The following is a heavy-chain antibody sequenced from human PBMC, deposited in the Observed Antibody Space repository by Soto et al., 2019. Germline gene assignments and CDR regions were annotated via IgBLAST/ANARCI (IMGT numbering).Heavy chain of an antibody. V-gene: IGHV3-48*01. CDR2: ISSSSSTI. CDR1: GFTFSSYS. CDR3: ARALRITGTRGGYYYYMDV. Sequence: LKLSCAASGFTFSSYSMNWVSQAPGKGMEWVSYISSSSSTIYYADSVKGRFTISRGNAKNSLYLQMNSLRAEDTAVYYCARALRITGTRGGYYYYMDVWGKGTTVTVSS. J-gene: IGHJ6*03. D-gene: IGHD1-7*01.